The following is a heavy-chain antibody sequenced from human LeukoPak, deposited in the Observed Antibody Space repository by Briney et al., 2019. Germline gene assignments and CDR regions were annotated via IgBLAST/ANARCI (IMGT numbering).Heavy chain of an antibody. CDR1: GFTFSNAW. D-gene: IGHD2-2*01. CDR2: IKSKTDGGTT. Sequence: KPGGSLRLSCAASGFTFSNAWMSWVRQAPGKGLEWVGRIKSKTDGGTTDYAAPVKGRFTISRDDSKNTLYLHMNSLKTEDTAVYYCTTGIDIVIVPAATAPDFDYWGQGTLVTVSS. J-gene: IGHJ4*02. V-gene: IGHV3-15*01. CDR3: TTGIDIVIVPAATAPDFDY.